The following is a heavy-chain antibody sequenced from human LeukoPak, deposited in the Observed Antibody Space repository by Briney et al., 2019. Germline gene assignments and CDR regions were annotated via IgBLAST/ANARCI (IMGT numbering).Heavy chain of an antibody. CDR3: ARELVTTVTTAAHGY. CDR2: IKEDGSEK. CDR1: GFTFSSYW. V-gene: IGHV3-7*01. Sequence: PGGSLRLSCAASGFTFSSYWMSWVRQAPGKGLEWVANIKEDGSEKYNVDSVKGRFTISRDSAKNSLYLQMNSLRAEDTAVYYCARELVTTVTTAAHGYWGQGTLVTVSS. D-gene: IGHD4-17*01. J-gene: IGHJ4*02.